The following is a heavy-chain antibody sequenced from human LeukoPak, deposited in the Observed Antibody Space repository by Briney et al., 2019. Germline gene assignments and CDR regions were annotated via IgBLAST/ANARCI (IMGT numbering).Heavy chain of an antibody. V-gene: IGHV3-15*01. J-gene: IGHJ6*02. CDR1: GLTFSSYT. Sequence: GGSLRLSCAASGLTFSSYTMSWVRQAPGEGLEWVGRIKSKTDGGTTDYAAPVKGRFTISRDDSKNTLYLQMNSLKTEDTAVYYCTTPVLYCSSTSCYTGPFYYYYGMDVWGQGTTVTVSS. D-gene: IGHD2-2*02. CDR2: IKSKTDGGTT. CDR3: TTPVLYCSSTSCYTGPFYYYYGMDV.